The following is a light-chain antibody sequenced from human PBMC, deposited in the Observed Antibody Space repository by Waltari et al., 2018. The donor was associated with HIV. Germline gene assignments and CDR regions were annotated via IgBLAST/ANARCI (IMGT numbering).Light chain of an antibody. CDR3: VVWDDSLNGPV. CDR1: SSNTAVMS. Sequence: QSVLTPPPSASGTPGQRVTIPSSGSSSNTAVMSVHWYQQLPGTAPKLLIYNNNQRPSRVPDRFSGSKSGTSASLAISGLQSEDEADYYCVVWDDSLNGPVFGGGTKLTVL. CDR2: NNN. J-gene: IGLJ2*01. V-gene: IGLV1-44*01.